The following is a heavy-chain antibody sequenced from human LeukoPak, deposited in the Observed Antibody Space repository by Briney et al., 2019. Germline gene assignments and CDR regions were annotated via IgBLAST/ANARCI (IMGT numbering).Heavy chain of an antibody. CDR3: ARDLSGWSILDY. V-gene: IGHV4-4*07. Sequence: PSETLSLTXTVSGGSISSYFWSWIRQPAGKGLEWIGRIYTSGSTNYNPSLKSRVTMSIDTSTNQFSLKLSSVTAADTVVYFCARDLSGWSILDYWGQGTLVTVSS. CDR2: IYTSGST. D-gene: IGHD6-19*01. J-gene: IGHJ4*02. CDR1: GGSISSYF.